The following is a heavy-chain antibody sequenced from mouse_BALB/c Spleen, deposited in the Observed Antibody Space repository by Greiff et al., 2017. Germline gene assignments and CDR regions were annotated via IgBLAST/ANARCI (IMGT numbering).Heavy chain of an antibody. CDR3: ASSYWDAMDY. CDR2: IDPANGNT. CDR1: GFNIKDTY. Sequence: VQLQQSGAELVKPGASVKLSCTASGFNIKDTYMHWVKQRPEQGLEWIGRIDPANGNTKYDPKFQGKATITADTSSNTAYLQLSSLTSEDTAVYYCASSYWDAMDYWGQGTSVTVSS. V-gene: IGHV14-3*02. J-gene: IGHJ4*01. D-gene: IGHD2-12*01.